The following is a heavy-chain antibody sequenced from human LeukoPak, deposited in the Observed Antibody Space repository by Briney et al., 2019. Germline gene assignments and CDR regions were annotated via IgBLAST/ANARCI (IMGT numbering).Heavy chain of an antibody. Sequence: GGSLRLSCAASGFTFSSYEMNWVRQAPGKGLEWVSYISSSGSTIYYADSVKGRFTISRDNSKNTLYLQMNSLRAEDTAVYYCARTYYYDSSGYDDYWGQGPLVTVSS. CDR1: GFTFSSYE. V-gene: IGHV3-48*03. CDR2: ISSSGSTI. CDR3: ARTYYYDSSGYDDY. D-gene: IGHD3-22*01. J-gene: IGHJ4*02.